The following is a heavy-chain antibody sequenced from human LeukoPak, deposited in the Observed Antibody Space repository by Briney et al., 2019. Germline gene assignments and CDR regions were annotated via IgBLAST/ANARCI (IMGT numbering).Heavy chain of an antibody. CDR2: IYSGGST. J-gene: IGHJ4*02. CDR1: GFTFSSYS. D-gene: IGHD2-2*02. V-gene: IGHV3-66*01. CDR3: ARDLGYCSSTSCYTL. Sequence: GGSLRLSCAASGFTFSSYSINWVRQAPGKGLEWVSVIYSGGSTYYADSVKGRFTISRDNSKNTLYLQMNSLRAEDTAVYYCARDLGYCSSTSCYTLWGQGTLVTVSS.